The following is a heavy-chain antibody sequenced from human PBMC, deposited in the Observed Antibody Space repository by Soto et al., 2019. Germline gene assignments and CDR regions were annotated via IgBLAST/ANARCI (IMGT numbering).Heavy chain of an antibody. J-gene: IGHJ6*02. CDR3: AASCVACGGFNYYGMDV. Sequence: QVQLQESGPGLVKPSQTLSLTCTVSGGSINSGGYYWSWIRQHPGKGLEWIGYIYYSESTFYNPSLKSLVTISVDTSKNQFSLKLSSVTAADTAVYYCAASCVACGGFNYYGMDVWGQGTTVTVSS. D-gene: IGHD2-21*01. CDR1: GGSINSGGYY. V-gene: IGHV4-31*01. CDR2: IYYSEST.